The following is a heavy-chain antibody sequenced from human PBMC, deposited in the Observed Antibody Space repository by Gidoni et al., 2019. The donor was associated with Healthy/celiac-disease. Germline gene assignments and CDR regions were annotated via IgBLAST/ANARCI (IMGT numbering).Heavy chain of an antibody. Sequence: EVQLVASGGGLVKPGGSLRLSCAASGFPFSNAWMSWVRQAPGKGREWVGRIKSKTEGGTTDYAAPVKGRFTISRDDSKNTLYLQMNSLKTEDTAVYYCTTTFVVVIAIHAFDIWGQGTMVTVSS. CDR1: GFPFSNAW. V-gene: IGHV3-15*01. CDR2: IKSKTEGGTT. CDR3: TTTFVVVIAIHAFDI. J-gene: IGHJ3*02. D-gene: IGHD2-21*01.